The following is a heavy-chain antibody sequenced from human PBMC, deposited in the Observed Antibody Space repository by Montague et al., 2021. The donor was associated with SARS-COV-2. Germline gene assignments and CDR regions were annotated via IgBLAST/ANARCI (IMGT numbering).Heavy chain of an antibody. Sequence: LSLTRTVSGGSISSDSYYWSWIRQPAGKGLEWIGRVYTTGSTNYNPSLKSRVTISGDTSRNQFSLRLTSVTAADTAMYYCARAVIYGGYAFAYFDFWGQGVLVTVSS. V-gene: IGHV4-61*02. J-gene: IGHJ4*02. CDR2: VYTTGST. D-gene: IGHD5-12*01. CDR1: GGSISSDSYY. CDR3: ARAVIYGGYAFAYFDF.